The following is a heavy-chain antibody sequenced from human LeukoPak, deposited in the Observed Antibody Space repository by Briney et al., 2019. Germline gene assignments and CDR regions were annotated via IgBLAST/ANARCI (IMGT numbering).Heavy chain of an antibody. CDR3: ATGFITMVRGVIISYYYYGMDV. CDR2: IYYSGST. Sequence: SETLSLTCTVSGGSISSSSYYWGWIRQPPGKGPEWIGSIYYSGSTYYNPSLKSRVTISVDTSKNQFSLKLSSVTAADTAVYYCATGFITMVRGVIISYYYYGMDVWGQGTTVTVSS. D-gene: IGHD3-10*01. J-gene: IGHJ6*02. CDR1: GGSISSSSYY. V-gene: IGHV4-39*07.